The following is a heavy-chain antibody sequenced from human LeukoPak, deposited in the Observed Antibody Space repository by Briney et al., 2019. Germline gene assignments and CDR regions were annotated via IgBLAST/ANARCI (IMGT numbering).Heavy chain of an antibody. CDR1: GYTFTGYY. CDR2: INPNSGGT. CDR3: AREGVLDIVVVPAAPFDY. J-gene: IGHJ4*02. V-gene: IGHV1-2*02. D-gene: IGHD2-2*03. Sequence: ASVKVSCKASGYTFTGYYMHWVRQAPGQGLEWMGWINPNSGGTNYAQKFQGRVTMTRDTSISTAYTELSRLRSDDTAVYYCAREGVLDIVVVPAAPFDYWGQGTLVTVSS.